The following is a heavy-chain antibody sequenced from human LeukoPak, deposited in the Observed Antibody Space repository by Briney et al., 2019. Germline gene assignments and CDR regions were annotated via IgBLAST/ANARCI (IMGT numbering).Heavy chain of an antibody. D-gene: IGHD2-2*02. CDR1: GFTFSDYY. CDR2: ISTTSSYT. CDR3: ARDWYCSSSICYTDRNWFDP. Sequence: GGSLRLSCAASGFTFSDYYMSWIRQAPGKGLEWVSYISTTSSYTDYADSVRGRFTISRDNAKNLLYLQMNSLRPEDTAVYYCARDWYCSSSICYTDRNWFDPWGQGTPVTVSS. V-gene: IGHV3-11*05. J-gene: IGHJ5*02.